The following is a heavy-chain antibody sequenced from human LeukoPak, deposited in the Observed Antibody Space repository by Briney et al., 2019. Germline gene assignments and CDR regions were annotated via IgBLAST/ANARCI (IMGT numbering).Heavy chain of an antibody. CDR1: GLTFSSYA. Sequence: GGSLRLSCAASGLTFSSYAMSWVRQAPGKGLEWVSAISGSGGSTYYADSVKGRFTISRDNSKNTLYLQMNSLRAEDTAVYYCTRVPTGYSSSSSGYWGQGTLVTVSS. J-gene: IGHJ4*02. D-gene: IGHD6-13*01. V-gene: IGHV3-23*01. CDR2: ISGSGGST. CDR3: TRVPTGYSSSSSGY.